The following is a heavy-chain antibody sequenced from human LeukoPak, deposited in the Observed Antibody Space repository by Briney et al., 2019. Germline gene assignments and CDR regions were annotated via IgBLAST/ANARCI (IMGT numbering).Heavy chain of an antibody. D-gene: IGHD3/OR15-3a*01. J-gene: IGHJ6*02. V-gene: IGHV1-2*02. CDR1: GYTFSDYY. Sequence: GASVKVSCKASGYTFSDYYVHWVRHAPEQGLESMGWLNPNSGGTYSAPKSQGRVTMTRDTSISTAYMELSSLRSDDTAVYYCARVDITVYYYYGMDLWGQGTTVTVSS. CDR2: LNPNSGGT. CDR3: ARVDITVYYYYGMDL.